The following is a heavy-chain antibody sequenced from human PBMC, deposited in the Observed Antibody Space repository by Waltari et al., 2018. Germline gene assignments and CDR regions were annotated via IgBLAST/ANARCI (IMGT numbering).Heavy chain of an antibody. CDR1: GVAVSSNF. V-gene: IGHV3-53*01. Sequence: EVQLVESGGTLIQPGGSLRLSCAIYGVAVSSNFFTWFVQAPGKGLECVSVIHIGGATDYADSVRGRFTISRDSSKNTLYLQMNSLRVDDTAIYYCARQLGYTYALGSWGQGTLVTVSS. J-gene: IGHJ5*02. CDR3: ARQLGYTYALGS. CDR2: IHIGGAT. D-gene: IGHD5-18*01.